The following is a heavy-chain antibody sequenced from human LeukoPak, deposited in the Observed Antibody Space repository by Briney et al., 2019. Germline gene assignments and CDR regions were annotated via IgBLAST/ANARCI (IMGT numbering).Heavy chain of an antibody. Sequence: SETLSLTCNVSGGSINSYYWGWFRQPPGKRLECIGYIYYSGRTTYNPSLKSRVTISVDTSTNRISLKLTSVTAADTAVYFCVRGTTKGYYYDSSGYYTKWGQGTLVTVSS. CDR2: IYYSGRT. V-gene: IGHV4-59*12. D-gene: IGHD3-22*01. CDR3: VRGTTKGYYYDSSGYYTK. CDR1: GGSINSYY. J-gene: IGHJ4*02.